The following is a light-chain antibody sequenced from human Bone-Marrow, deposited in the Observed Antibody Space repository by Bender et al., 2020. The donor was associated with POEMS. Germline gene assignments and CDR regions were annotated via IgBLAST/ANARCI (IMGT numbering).Light chain of an antibody. CDR3: CSYAGSSTYV. CDR2: DVS. Sequence: QSALTQPPSASWSPGQSVTISCTGTSSDVGAYNYVSWYQRLPDEAPKLIIYDVSKRPSGVPDRFSGSRSGNTASLTISGLQAEDEADYHCCSYAGSSTYVLGTGTKVTVL. V-gene: IGLV2-11*01. J-gene: IGLJ1*01. CDR1: SSDVGAYNY.